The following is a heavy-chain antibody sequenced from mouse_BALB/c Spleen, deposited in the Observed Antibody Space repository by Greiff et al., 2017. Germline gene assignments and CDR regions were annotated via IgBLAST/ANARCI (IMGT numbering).Heavy chain of an antibody. D-gene: IGHD2-2*01. CDR1: GFTFSSYA. V-gene: IGHV5-6-5*01. CDR3: ARAYGYDGDWYFDV. Sequence: EVKLMESGGGLVKPGGSLKLSCAASGFTFSSYAMSWVRQTPEKRLEWVASISSGGSTYYPDSVKGRFTISRDNARNILYLQMSSLRSEDTAMYYCARAYGYDGDWYFDVWGAGTTVTVSS. CDR2: ISSGGST. J-gene: IGHJ1*01.